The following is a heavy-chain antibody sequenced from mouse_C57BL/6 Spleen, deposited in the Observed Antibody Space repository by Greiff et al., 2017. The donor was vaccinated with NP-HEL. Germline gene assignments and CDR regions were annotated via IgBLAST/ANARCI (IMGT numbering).Heavy chain of an antibody. V-gene: IGHV1-42*01. J-gene: IGHJ1*03. Sequence: EVQLQQSGPELVKPGASVKISCKASGYSFTGYYMNWVKQSPEKSLEWIGEINPSTGGTTYNQKFKAKATLTVDKSSSTAYMQLKSLTSEDSAVYYCARGGLRRVYWYFDVWGTGTTVTVSS. CDR3: ARGGLRRVYWYFDV. CDR1: GYSFTGYY. D-gene: IGHD2-4*01. CDR2: INPSTGGT.